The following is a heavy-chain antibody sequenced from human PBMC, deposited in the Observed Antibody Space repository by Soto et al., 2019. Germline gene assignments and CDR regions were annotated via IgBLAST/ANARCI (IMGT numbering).Heavy chain of an antibody. J-gene: IGHJ4*02. CDR2: ISPNGQGI. Sequence: PWGSLRLSCGVSGFTVTSNGVIFFRQAPVKGLEWVSAISPNGQGIWYADSVKGRFTISRDISRNTVFLQMDSLRAEDTAVYYCAKDRQYPRDYFHYWGQGTLVTVSS. CDR1: GFTVTSNG. CDR3: AKDRQYPRDYFHY. D-gene: IGHD4-4*01. V-gene: IGHV3-23*01.